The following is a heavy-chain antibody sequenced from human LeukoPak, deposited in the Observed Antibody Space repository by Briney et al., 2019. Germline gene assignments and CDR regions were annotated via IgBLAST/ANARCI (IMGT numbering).Heavy chain of an antibody. CDR3: ARDPRSIVLGYYYYYMDV. D-gene: IGHD2/OR15-2a*01. CDR2: IYTSGST. J-gene: IGHJ6*03. CDR1: GGSISSYY. V-gene: IGHV4-4*07. Sequence: SETLSLTCTVSGGSISSYYWSWIRQPAGKGLEWIGRIYTSGSTNYNPSLKSRVTISVDKSKNQFSLKLSSVTAAGTAVYYCARDPRSIVLGYYYYYMDVWGKGTTVTVSS.